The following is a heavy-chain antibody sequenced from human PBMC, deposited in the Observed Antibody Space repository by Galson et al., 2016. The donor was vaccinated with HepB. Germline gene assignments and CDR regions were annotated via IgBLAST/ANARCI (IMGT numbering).Heavy chain of an antibody. CDR2: INSDSSTI. CDR3: ARVRVSERSCIGDRCFYYYYGVHV. J-gene: IGHJ6*02. D-gene: IGHD4/OR15-4a*01. CDR1: GFIFSSYS. V-gene: IGHV3-48*01. Sequence: SLRLSCATSGFIFSSYSMNWVRQAPGKGLEWVSYINSDSSTIYYADSVKGRFTISRDNAKNSLYLQMNSLRSEDTAVYYCARVRVSERSCIGDRCFYYYYGVHVWGPGTTVTVSS.